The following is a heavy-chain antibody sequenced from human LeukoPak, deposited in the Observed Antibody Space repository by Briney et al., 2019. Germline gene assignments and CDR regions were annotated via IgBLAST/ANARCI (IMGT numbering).Heavy chain of an antibody. V-gene: IGHV3-74*01. D-gene: IGHD4-17*01. Sequence: PGGSLRLSCAASGFTFSSYWMHWVRQAPGKGLVWVSRINSDGSSTNYADSVKGRFTISKDNAKNTLYLQMNSLRAEDTAVYYCARRGNYGDFDYWGQGTLVTVSS. CDR1: GFTFSSYW. J-gene: IGHJ4*02. CDR3: ARRGNYGDFDY. CDR2: INSDGSST.